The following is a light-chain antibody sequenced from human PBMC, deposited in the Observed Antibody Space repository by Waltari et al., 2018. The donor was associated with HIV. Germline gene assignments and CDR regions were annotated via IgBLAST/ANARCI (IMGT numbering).Light chain of an antibody. J-gene: IGKJ3*01. CDR2: PAS. CDR3: QKYSSAPFT. Sequence: DTQLTQSPSSLSASVGDSVTITCRASQGFGYYLAWYHQRPGESPRLLIYPASTLHSGVPSRFSGSGSGTTFTLSIGGLQAEDAATYYCQKYSSAPFTFGPGTTVDIK. CDR1: QGFGYY. V-gene: IGKV1-27*01.